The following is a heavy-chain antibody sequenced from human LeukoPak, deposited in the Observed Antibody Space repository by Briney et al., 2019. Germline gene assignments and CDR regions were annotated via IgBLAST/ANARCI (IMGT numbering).Heavy chain of an antibody. D-gene: IGHD2-15*01. J-gene: IGHJ4*02. Sequence: ASVKVSCKASGYTFTSYGTSWVRQAPGQGLEWMGWISAYNGNTNYAQKLQGRVTMTTDTSTSTACMELRSLRSDDTAVYYCARAGEVVVAAEYYFDYWGQGTLVTVSS. V-gene: IGHV1-18*04. CDR1: GYTFTSYG. CDR2: ISAYNGNT. CDR3: ARAGEVVVAAEYYFDY.